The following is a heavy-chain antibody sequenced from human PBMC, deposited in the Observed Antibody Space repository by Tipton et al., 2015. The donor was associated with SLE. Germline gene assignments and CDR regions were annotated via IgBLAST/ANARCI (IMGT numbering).Heavy chain of an antibody. Sequence: SLRLSCAASGFTFNSYWMHWVRQAPGKGLVWVSHIDLDGSSTTYADSVKGRFTISRDNAKNSLYLQMNSLRAEDTAVYHCATEAYFHDSSGYWGQGTLVTVSS. CDR3: ATEAYFHDSSGY. V-gene: IGHV3-74*01. D-gene: IGHD3-22*01. J-gene: IGHJ4*02. CDR1: GFTFNSYW. CDR2: IDLDGSST.